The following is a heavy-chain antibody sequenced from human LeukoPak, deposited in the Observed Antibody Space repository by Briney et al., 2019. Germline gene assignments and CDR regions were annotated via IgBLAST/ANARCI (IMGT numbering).Heavy chain of an antibody. J-gene: IGHJ4*02. D-gene: IGHD3-3*01. V-gene: IGHV4-59*12. CDR1: GGSITVYH. Sequence: PSETLSLTCTVSGGSITVYHWIWIRQPPGKGLEWIGYVHYSGSTNYNTSLTSRVSISADTSKNQFSLKLSSVTAADTAVYYCARLSLKVLEWSPTKGKETHYFDSWGQGPLVTVSS. CDR2: VHYSGST. CDR3: ARLSLKVLEWSPTKGKETHYFDS.